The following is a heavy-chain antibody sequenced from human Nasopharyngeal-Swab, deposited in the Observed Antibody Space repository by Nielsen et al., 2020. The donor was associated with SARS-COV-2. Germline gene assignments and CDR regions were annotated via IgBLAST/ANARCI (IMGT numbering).Heavy chain of an antibody. CDR3: AASQGGEYFDY. Sequence: ASVKVSCKVSGSTLTEISMHCVRQAHGRGLEWMGGFDPEDGETIYAQKFQGRVTMTEDTSIDTAYMELRSLRSEDTAVYYCAASQGGEYFDYWGQGTLVSVSS. V-gene: IGHV1-24*01. J-gene: IGHJ4*02. CDR1: GSTLTEIS. CDR2: FDPEDGET. D-gene: IGHD3-16*01.